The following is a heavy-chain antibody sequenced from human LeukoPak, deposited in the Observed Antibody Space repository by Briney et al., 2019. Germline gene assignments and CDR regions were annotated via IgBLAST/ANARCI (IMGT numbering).Heavy chain of an antibody. V-gene: IGHV1-69*01. CDR1: GGTFSSYA. Sequence: GASVKVSCKASGGTFSSYAISWVRQAPGQGLEWMGGIIPIFGTANYAQKFQGRVTITADESTSTAYMELSSLRSEDTAVYYCARDLGGYDSSGYYHWFDPWGQGTLVTVSS. J-gene: IGHJ5*02. D-gene: IGHD3-22*01. CDR2: IIPIFGTA. CDR3: ARDLGGYDSSGYYHWFDP.